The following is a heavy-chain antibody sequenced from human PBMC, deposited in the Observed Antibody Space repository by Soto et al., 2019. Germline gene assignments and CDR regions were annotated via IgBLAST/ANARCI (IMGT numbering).Heavy chain of an antibody. J-gene: IGHJ4*02. Sequence: QVQLQQWGAGQLKPSETLALTCAVHGGSFSGYGGPFSGYYWSWVRQTPAKGLGWIGEINHRGGTNYTPSLKYCVTISVDTSIYQVSLNLNSVTAPDAAVYYCARCQRGVGSRGWSLWRQGTLVT. CDR3: ARCQRGVGSRGWSL. CDR2: INHRGGT. CDR1: GGSFSGYGGPFSGYY. D-gene: IGHD6-19*01. V-gene: IGHV4-34*02.